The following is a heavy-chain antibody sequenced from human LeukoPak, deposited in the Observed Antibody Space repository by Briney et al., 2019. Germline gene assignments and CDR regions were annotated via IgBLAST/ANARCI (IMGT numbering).Heavy chain of an antibody. J-gene: IGHJ5*02. D-gene: IGHD3-10*01. Sequence: PSETLSLTCAVYGGSFSDFYWSWIRQPPGKGLEWIGEINHSGSTNYNPSLKSRLTISVDTSKNQFSLKLSSVTAADTAVYYCARGSGSYLNSWGQGTLVTVSS. CDR1: GGSFSDFY. CDR2: INHSGST. V-gene: IGHV4-34*01. CDR3: ARGSGSYLNS.